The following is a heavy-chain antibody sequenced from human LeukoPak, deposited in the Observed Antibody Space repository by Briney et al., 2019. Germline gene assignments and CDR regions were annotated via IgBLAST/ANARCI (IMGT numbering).Heavy chain of an antibody. CDR3: ARGTAAGTPDY. CDR2: INHSGST. J-gene: IGHJ4*02. CDR1: GGSFSGYY. Sequence: SETLSLTCAVYGGSFSGYYWSWIRQPPGKGLEWIGEINHSGSTNYNPSLKSRVTISVDTSKNQFSLKLSSVTAADTAVYYCARGTAAGTPDYWGQGTLVTVSS. V-gene: IGHV4-34*01. D-gene: IGHD6-13*01.